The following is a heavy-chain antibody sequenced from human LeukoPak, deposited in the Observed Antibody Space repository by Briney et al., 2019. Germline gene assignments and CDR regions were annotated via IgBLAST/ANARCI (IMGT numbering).Heavy chain of an antibody. D-gene: IGHD3-3*01. CDR1: GGSISSSSYY. CDR3: ARAEYGFWRGYSFPRHFNY. J-gene: IGHJ4*02. Sequence: SETLPLTCTVSGGSISSSSYYWGWIRQPPGKGLEWIGSIYYSGSTYYNPSLKSRVTVSVDTSKTQFSLKLTSVTAADTAVYYCARAEYGFWRGYSFPRHFNYWGQGTLVTVSS. V-gene: IGHV4-39*07. CDR2: IYYSGST.